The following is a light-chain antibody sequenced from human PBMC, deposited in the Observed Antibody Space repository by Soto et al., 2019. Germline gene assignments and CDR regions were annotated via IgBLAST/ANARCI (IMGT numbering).Light chain of an antibody. CDR1: QSVLYSSNNKNY. CDR3: QQYYSTPLT. V-gene: IGKV4-1*01. J-gene: IGKJ4*01. Sequence: DIVMTQSPDSLAVSLGERATINCKSSQSVLYSSNNKNYLAWYQQKPRQPPKLLIYWAYTRESGVPDRFSGSGSETDFTLTISSLQAEDVAVYYCQQYYSTPLTFGGGTKVEIK. CDR2: WAY.